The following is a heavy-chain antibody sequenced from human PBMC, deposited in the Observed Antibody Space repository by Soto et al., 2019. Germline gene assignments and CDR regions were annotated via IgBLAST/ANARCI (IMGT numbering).Heavy chain of an antibody. CDR1: GGAISSYY. CDR3: ATDYYYDSSGYYLGYFQH. Sequence: SETLSLTCTVSGGAISSYYWSWIRQPPGKGLEWIGYIYYSGSTNYNPSLKSRVTISVDTSKNQFSLKLSSVTAADTAVYYCATDYYYDSSGYYLGYFQHWGQGPLVTVSS. CDR2: IYYSGST. D-gene: IGHD3-22*01. J-gene: IGHJ1*01. V-gene: IGHV4-59*01.